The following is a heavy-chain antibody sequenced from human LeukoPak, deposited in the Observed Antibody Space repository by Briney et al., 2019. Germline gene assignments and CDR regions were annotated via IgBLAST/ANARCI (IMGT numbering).Heavy chain of an antibody. CDR1: GGSISSGSYF. V-gene: IGHV4-31*03. D-gene: IGHD3-10*01. CDR3: ARGSGVESLFDY. CDR2: MYYSGSP. Sequence: KPSETLALTCTASGGSISSGSYFWSWIRQHPGRGLEWIGYMYYSGSPYYNPSLKSRLNMSVDTSKNQFSLTLSSVTAADTAVYYCARGSGVESLFDYWGQGTLVTVPS. J-gene: IGHJ4*02.